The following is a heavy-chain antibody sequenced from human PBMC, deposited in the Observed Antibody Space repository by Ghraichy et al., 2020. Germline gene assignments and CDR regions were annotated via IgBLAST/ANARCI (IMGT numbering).Heavy chain of an antibody. CDR1: GFTFSNYA. CDR2: ISGGGGST. J-gene: IGHJ5*02. V-gene: IGHV3-23*01. Sequence: GESLNISCAASGFTFSNYAMSWVRQAPGKGLEWVSAISGGGGSTYYADSVKGRFTISRDNSKNTLYLQMNSLRAEDTAVYYCAKALLVGIAVRWFDPWGQGTLVTVSS. CDR3: AKALLVGIAVRWFDP. D-gene: IGHD6-19*01.